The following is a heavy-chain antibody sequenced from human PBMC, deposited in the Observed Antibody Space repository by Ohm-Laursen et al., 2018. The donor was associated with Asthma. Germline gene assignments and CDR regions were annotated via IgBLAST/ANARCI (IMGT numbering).Heavy chain of an antibody. CDR2: IWYDGSNK. CDR1: GFTFSSYG. D-gene: IGHD3-3*01. J-gene: IGHJ4*02. V-gene: IGHV3-33*01. CDR3: ARGAAEYGYYDFWSGFPYYFDY. Sequence: SLRLSCAASGFTFSSYGMHWVRQAPGKGLEWVAVIWYDGSNKYYADSVKGRFTTSRDNSKNTLYLQMNSLRAEDTAVYYCARGAAEYGYYDFWSGFPYYFDYWGQGTLVTVSP.